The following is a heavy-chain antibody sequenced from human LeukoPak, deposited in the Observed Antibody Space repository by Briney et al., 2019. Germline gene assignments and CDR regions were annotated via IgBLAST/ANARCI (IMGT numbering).Heavy chain of an antibody. CDR2: FSASGNS. CDR3: ARQTGSGLFILP. D-gene: IGHD3/OR15-3a*01. V-gene: IGHV4-61*02. J-gene: IGHJ4*02. CDR1: GDSISSDDYY. Sequence: PSETLSLTCTVSGDSISSDDYYWSWIQQPAGKGLEWIGRFSASGNSNYNPSLKSRLTISVDTSKNQFSLKLTSVTAADTAVYYCARQTGSGLFILPGGQGTLVTVSS.